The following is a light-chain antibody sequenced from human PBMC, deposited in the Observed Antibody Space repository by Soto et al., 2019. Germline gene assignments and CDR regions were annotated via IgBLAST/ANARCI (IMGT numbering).Light chain of an antibody. V-gene: IGKV3-20*01. CDR3: QQYGSSPLVT. CDR1: QSVSSSY. Sequence: EIVLTQSPGTLYLSPGERATLSCRASQSVSSSYLAWYQQKPGQAPRLLIYGASSRATGIPDRFSGSGSGTDCTLTISRLEPEDFAVYYCQQYGSSPLVTFGQGTRLEI. J-gene: IGKJ5*01. CDR2: GAS.